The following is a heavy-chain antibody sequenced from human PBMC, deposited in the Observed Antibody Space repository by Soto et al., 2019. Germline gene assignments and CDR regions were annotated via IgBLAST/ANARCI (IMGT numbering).Heavy chain of an antibody. CDR3: ASDWRELLEDAFDI. Sequence: SVKVSCKASGGTFSSYAISWVRQAPGQGLEWMGGIIPIFGTANYAQKFQGRVTITADKSTSTAYMELSSLRSEDTAVYYCASDWRELLEDAFDIRAQREMVRVS. CDR1: GGTFSSYA. CDR2: IIPIFGTA. J-gene: IGHJ3*02. D-gene: IGHD1-26*01. V-gene: IGHV1-69*06.